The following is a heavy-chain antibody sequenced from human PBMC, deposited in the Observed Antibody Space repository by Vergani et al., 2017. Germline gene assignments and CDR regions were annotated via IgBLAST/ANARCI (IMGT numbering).Heavy chain of an antibody. Sequence: QVQLQESGPGLVKPSETLSLTCTVSGGSISSYYWSWIRQPPGKGLEWIGYIYTSGSTNYNPSLKSRVTISVDTSKNQFSLKLSSVTAADTAVYYCARGMIGRLAAAGTKDYWGQGTLVTVSS. J-gene: IGHJ4*02. CDR3: ARGMIGRLAAAGTKDY. D-gene: IGHD6-13*01. CDR2: IYTSGST. V-gene: IGHV4-4*08. CDR1: GGSISSYY.